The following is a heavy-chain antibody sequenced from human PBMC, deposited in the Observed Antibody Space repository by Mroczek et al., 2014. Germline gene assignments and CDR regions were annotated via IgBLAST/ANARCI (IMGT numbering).Heavy chain of an antibody. Sequence: VQLVETGAEVKKPGASVKVSCKASGYTFTSYDINWVRQATGQGLEWMGWMNPNSGNTGYAQKFQGRVTMTRNTSISTAYMELSSLRSEDTAVYYCARGGTYYYDSSGYQNDYWGQGTLVTVSS. J-gene: IGHJ4*02. CDR2: MNPNSGNT. D-gene: IGHD3-22*01. V-gene: IGHV1-8*01. CDR1: GYTFTSYD. CDR3: ARGGTYYYDSSGYQNDY.